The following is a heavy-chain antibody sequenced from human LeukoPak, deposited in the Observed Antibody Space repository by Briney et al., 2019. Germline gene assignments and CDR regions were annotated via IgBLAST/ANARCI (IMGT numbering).Heavy chain of an antibody. CDR3: ARASGIFYYYFDY. J-gene: IGHJ4*02. Sequence: GGSLRLSCAASGFTFSSYAMHWVRQAPGKGLEWVALISYDGSEKYYADSVRGRFTISRDNSKKTVYLQMNSLRVEDTALYYCARASGIFYYYFDYWGQGTLVTVSS. D-gene: IGHD3-10*01. V-gene: IGHV3-30*04. CDR2: ISYDGSEK. CDR1: GFTFSSYA.